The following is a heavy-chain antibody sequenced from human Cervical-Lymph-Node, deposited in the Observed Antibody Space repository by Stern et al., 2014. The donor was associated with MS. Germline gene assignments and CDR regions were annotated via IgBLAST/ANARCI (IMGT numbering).Heavy chain of an antibody. CDR2: INAASGVT. Sequence: VQLVESGAEVKKPGASVKVSCRTSGYTFTGYYIHWVRQAPGQGLEWMGRINAASGVTAFAQNFQDRVTMTRDTSINTVYMEVTRLTSDDTAVYFCARRGMDVWGQGTTVTVSS. J-gene: IGHJ6*02. CDR1: GYTFTGYY. V-gene: IGHV1-2*06. CDR3: ARRGMDV.